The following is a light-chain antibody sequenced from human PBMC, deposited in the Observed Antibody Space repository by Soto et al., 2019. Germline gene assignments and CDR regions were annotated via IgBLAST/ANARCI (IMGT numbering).Light chain of an antibody. V-gene: IGKV3-15*01. CDR2: GTS. CDR1: QSVSGC. Sequence: EMLMTQSPATLSVSPGERATLSCRASQSVSGCLAWYQQKPGQAPRLLIYGTSARVTGVPARFSGSGSGTEFTLTISSLQSEDFAVYYCQQCIQWPYTFGQGTKLEIK. CDR3: QQCIQWPYT. J-gene: IGKJ2*01.